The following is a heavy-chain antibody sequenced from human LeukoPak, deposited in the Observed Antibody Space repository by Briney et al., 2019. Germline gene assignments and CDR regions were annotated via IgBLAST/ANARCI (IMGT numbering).Heavy chain of an antibody. D-gene: IGHD2-2*01. Sequence: ASVKVPCKASGYTFTGYYMHWVRQAPGQGLEWMGWVNPSSGGTNYAQKFQGRVTMTRDTSISTAYMELSRLRSDDTAVYYCASVGYCSSTSCSPYNWFYPWGQGTLVTVSS. CDR1: GYTFTGYY. V-gene: IGHV1-2*02. CDR2: VNPSSGGT. CDR3: ASVGYCSSTSCSPYNWFYP. J-gene: IGHJ5*02.